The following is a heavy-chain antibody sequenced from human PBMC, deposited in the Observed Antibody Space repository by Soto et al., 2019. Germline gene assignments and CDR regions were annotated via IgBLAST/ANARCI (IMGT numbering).Heavy chain of an antibody. CDR3: ARSEKVELGTGWFDP. J-gene: IGHJ5*02. Sequence: EVQLVESGGGLVRPGGSLRLSCAASGFIFSTYSMNWVRQAPGNGLEWVSCISSSSRNSYYADSVKGRFTISRDDAMNSLYLQMNSLTAEDTAVYYCARSEKVELGTGWFDPWGQGTLVTVSS. V-gene: IGHV3-21*01. CDR1: GFIFSTYS. CDR2: ISSSSRNS. D-gene: IGHD6-13*01.